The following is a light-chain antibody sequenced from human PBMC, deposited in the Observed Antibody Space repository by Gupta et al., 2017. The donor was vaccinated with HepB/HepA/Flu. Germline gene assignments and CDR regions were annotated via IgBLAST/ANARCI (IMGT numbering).Light chain of an antibody. CDR3: QQYDSFPVT. CDR2: DAS. CDR1: QAISNY. J-gene: IGKJ3*01. V-gene: IGKV1-33*01. Sequence: DIHIIPSPSSLSASVGDRVTITCQASQAISNYLNWYQQKPGKAPKLLIYDASNLERGVPSRFSGSGSGTDFTFTISSLQPEDIATYYCQQYDSFPVTFGQGTKVDIK.